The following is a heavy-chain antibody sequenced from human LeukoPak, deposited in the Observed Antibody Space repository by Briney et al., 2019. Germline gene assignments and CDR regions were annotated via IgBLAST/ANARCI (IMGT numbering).Heavy chain of an antibody. CDR3: ARKVVVPAAIRRRAWFDP. J-gene: IGHJ5*02. Sequence: SETLSLTCAVYGGSFSGYYWSWIRQPPGKGLEWIGEINHSGSTNYNPSLKSRVTISADTSKNQFSLKLSSVTAADTAVYYCARKVVVPAAIRRRAWFDPWGQGALVTVSS. V-gene: IGHV4-34*01. D-gene: IGHD2-2*01. CDR2: INHSGST. CDR1: GGSFSGYY.